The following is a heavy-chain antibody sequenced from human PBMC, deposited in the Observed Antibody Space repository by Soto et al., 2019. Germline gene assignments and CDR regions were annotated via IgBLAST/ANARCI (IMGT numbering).Heavy chain of an antibody. J-gene: IGHJ4*02. CDR1: GFTFSSYG. CDR3: ARERVGAYYYDSSGRPGYYFDY. V-gene: IGHV3-33*01. D-gene: IGHD3-22*01. Sequence: QVQLVESGGGVVQPGRSLRLSCAASGFTFSSYGMHWVRQAPGKGLEWVAGIWQDGRNTYYADSVKGRFTISRDNSKNTMYLQINSLRDDDTAVYYCARERVGAYYYDSSGRPGYYFDYWGQGTLVTVSS. CDR2: IWQDGRNT.